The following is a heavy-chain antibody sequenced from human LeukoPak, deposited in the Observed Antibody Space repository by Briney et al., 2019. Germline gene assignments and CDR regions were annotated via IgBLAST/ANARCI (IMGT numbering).Heavy chain of an antibody. J-gene: IGHJ5*02. D-gene: IGHD2-15*01. Sequence: SVKVSCKASGGTFSSYAISWVRQAPGQGLEWMGGIIPIFGTANYAQKFQGRVTITTDESTSTAYMELSSLRSEDTAVYYCARDRMVEYRYCSGGSCYGLFDPWGQGTLVTVSS. CDR2: IIPIFGTA. CDR3: ARDRMVEYRYCSGGSCYGLFDP. CDR1: GGTFSSYA. V-gene: IGHV1-69*05.